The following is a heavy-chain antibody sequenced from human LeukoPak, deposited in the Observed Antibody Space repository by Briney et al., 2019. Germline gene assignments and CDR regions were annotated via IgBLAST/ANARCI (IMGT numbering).Heavy chain of an antibody. Sequence: GESLKISCQGSGYNFATYWIVWVRQAPGKGLEWVAHINQDGSEEHYMDSAKARFTISRDNAKNSLSLQMNSLRAEDTAVYYCVRDGGVSGYDLLDYWGQGTLVTVSS. V-gene: IGHV3-7*01. CDR1: GYNFATYW. CDR3: VRDGGVSGYDLLDY. CDR2: INQDGSEE. D-gene: IGHD5-12*01. J-gene: IGHJ4*02.